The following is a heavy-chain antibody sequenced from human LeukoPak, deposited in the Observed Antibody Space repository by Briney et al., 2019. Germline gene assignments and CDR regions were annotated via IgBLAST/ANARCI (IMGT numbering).Heavy chain of an antibody. CDR3: SGYYDSSGYYLSPSTIDY. V-gene: IGHV4-39*01. Sequence: SETLSLTCTVSGGSISSSNYYWGWIRQPPGKGLEWIGYISYSGSTYYNPSLKSRVTISVDTSKNQFSLKLSSVTAADTAVYYCSGYYDSSGYYLSPSTIDYWGQGTLVTVSS. CDR2: ISYSGST. J-gene: IGHJ4*02. D-gene: IGHD3-22*01. CDR1: GGSISSSNYY.